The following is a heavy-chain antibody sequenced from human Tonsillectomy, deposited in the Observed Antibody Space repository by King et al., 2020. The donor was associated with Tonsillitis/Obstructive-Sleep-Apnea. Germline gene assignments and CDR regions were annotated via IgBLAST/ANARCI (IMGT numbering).Heavy chain of an antibody. CDR2: ISSSSSTI. D-gene: IGHD3-9*01. Sequence: EQLVESGGGLVQPGGSLRLSCAASGFIFSTYSMNWVRQAPGKGLEWVSYISSSSSTIYYADSVKGRFTISRDNAKNSLYLQMNSLRDEDTAVYYCAGGRDALTGYYPFDYWGQGTLVTVSS. CDR3: AGGRDALTGYYPFDY. J-gene: IGHJ4*02. V-gene: IGHV3-48*02. CDR1: GFIFSTYS.